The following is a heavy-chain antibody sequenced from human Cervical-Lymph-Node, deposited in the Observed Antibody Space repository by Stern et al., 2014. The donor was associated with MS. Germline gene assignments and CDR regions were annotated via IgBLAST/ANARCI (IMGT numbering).Heavy chain of an antibody. Sequence: QLVQSGGGVVQPGRSLRLSCAASGFTFSSFGMHWVRQAPGKGLEWLAIIWYDGSNRYYADSVKGRFTLSRDNSKNTLYLQMNSLRAEDTAVYYCAREGGNTAEYFQHWGQGTLVTVSS. V-gene: IGHV3-33*01. CDR1: GFTFSSFG. CDR2: IWYDGSNR. CDR3: AREGGNTAEYFQH. D-gene: IGHD4-23*01. J-gene: IGHJ1*01.